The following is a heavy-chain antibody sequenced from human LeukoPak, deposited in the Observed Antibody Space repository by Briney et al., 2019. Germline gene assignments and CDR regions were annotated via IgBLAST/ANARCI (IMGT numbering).Heavy chain of an antibody. J-gene: IGHJ5*02. CDR3: ARGTYYDFWSGYEGNNWFDP. D-gene: IGHD3-3*01. CDR1: GGSINSSSYY. Sequence: SETLSLTCTVSGGSINSSSYYWGWIRQPPGKGLEWIGSIYYSGSTYYNPSLKSRVTISVDTSKNQFSLKLSSVTAADTAVYYCARGTYYDFWSGYEGNNWFDPWGQGTLVTVSS. CDR2: IYYSGST. V-gene: IGHV4-39*07.